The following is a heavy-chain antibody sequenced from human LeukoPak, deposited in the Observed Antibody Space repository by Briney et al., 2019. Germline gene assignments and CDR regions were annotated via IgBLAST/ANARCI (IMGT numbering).Heavy chain of an antibody. CDR2: IIPILGIA. D-gene: IGHD6-19*01. J-gene: IGHJ4*02. CDR3: ARDYSSGWYNFDY. Sequence: GASVKVSCKASGGTFSSYAISWVRQAPGQGLEWMGRIIPILGIANYAQKLQGRVTITADKSTSTAYMELSSLRSEDTAVYYCARDYSSGWYNFDYWGQGTLVTVSS. V-gene: IGHV1-69*04. CDR1: GGTFSSYA.